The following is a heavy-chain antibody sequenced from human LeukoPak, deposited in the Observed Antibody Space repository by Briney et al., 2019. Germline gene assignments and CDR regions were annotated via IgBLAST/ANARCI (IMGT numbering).Heavy chain of an antibody. D-gene: IGHD6-19*01. J-gene: IGHJ4*02. V-gene: IGHV3-23*01. Sequence: GGSLRLSCAASGFTFSSYAMSWVRQAPGKGLEWVSAISGSGGSTYYADSVKGRFTISRDNSKNTLYLQMNSLRAEDTAVYYCAKLDIHSSGWYHRGGVDYWGQGTLVTVSS. CDR1: GFTFSSYA. CDR3: AKLDIHSSGWYHRGGVDY. CDR2: ISGSGGST.